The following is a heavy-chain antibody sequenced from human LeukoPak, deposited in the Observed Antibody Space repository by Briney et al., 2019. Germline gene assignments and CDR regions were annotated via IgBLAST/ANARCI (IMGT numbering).Heavy chain of an antibody. CDR2: IYPGDSDT. CDR1: GYTFTNYL. CDR3: ARLNFGFDY. D-gene: IGHD3-3*01. J-gene: IGHJ4*02. Sequence: EPGESLRLSCTGSGYTFTNYLIGWVRQMPGKGLEWMGIIYPGDSDTTYSPSFQGQVTISADKSISTAYLQWSSLKASDTAMYYCARLNFGFDYWGQGTLVTVSS. V-gene: IGHV5-51*01.